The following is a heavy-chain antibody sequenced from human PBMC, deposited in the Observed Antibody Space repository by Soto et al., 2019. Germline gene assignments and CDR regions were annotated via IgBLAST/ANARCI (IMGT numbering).Heavy chain of an antibody. CDR1: GYTFTIYG. J-gene: IGHJ6*02. CDR3: ARELGVWSGYYISYYYYGMDV. Sequence: ASVKVSCKASGYTFTIYGITWVRQAPGQGLEWMGWISAYNGNTNYAQKLQGRVTMTTDTSTSTAYMELRSLRSDDTAVYYCARELGVWSGYYISYYYYGMDVWGQGTTVTVSS. CDR2: ISAYNGNT. D-gene: IGHD3-3*01. V-gene: IGHV1-18*01.